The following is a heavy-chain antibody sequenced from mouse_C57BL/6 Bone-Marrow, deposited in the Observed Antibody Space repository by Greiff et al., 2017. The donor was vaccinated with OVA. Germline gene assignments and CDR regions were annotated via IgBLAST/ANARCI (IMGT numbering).Heavy chain of an antibody. J-gene: IGHJ3*01. V-gene: IGHV1-76*01. CDR1: GYTFTDYY. Sequence: VQLQESGAELVRPGASVKLSCKASGYTFTDYYINWVKQRPGQGLEWIARIYPGSGNTYYNEKFKGKATLTAEKSSSTAYMQLSSLTSEDSAVYFCARSRWKYYGSSPWFAYWGQGTLVTVSA. CDR2: IYPGSGNT. CDR3: ARSRWKYYGSSPWFAY. D-gene: IGHD1-1*01.